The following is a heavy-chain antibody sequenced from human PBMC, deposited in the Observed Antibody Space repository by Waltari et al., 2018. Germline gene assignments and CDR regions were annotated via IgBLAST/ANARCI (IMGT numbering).Heavy chain of an antibody. V-gene: IGHV1-69*13. J-gene: IGHJ4*02. CDR2: ISPIFGTT. CDR3: ARGAHYYDSSAYRDY. D-gene: IGHD3-22*01. CDR1: GGTFSSEA. Sequence: QVQLVQSGAEVKKPGSSVKVSCKASGGTFSSEAISWVRQAPGQGLEWMGRISPIFGTTNYAQKFQGRVTITADKSTSTAYMELSSLRSEDTAVYYCARGAHYYDSSAYRDYWGQGTLVTVSS.